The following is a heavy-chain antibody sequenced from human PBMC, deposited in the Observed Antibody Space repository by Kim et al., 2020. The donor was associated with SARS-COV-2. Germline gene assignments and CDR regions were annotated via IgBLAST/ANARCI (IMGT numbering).Heavy chain of an antibody. CDR3: ARGRITIFGVVTEFDY. Sequence: RKSRVTISVDTSKNQFCLKLSSVTAADTAVYYCARGRITIFGVVTEFDYWGQGTLVTVSS. J-gene: IGHJ4*02. V-gene: IGHV4-31*02. D-gene: IGHD3-3*01.